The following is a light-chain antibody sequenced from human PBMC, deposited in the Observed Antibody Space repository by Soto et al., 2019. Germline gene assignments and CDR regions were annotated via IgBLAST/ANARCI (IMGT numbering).Light chain of an antibody. CDR3: KQRSNWIT. V-gene: IGKV3D-11*02. CDR2: DAS. Sequence: EIVLTQSPATLSLSPGERATLSCRASQSVSSYLAWYQQKPGQAPRLLIYDASNRATGIPARFSGSGPGTDFTLTISSLEHEDFAVYYCKQRSNWITFGGGTKVDIK. CDR1: QSVSSY. J-gene: IGKJ4*01.